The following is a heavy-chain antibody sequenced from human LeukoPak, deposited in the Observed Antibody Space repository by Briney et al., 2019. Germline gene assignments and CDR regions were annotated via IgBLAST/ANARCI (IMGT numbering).Heavy chain of an antibody. D-gene: IGHD6-19*01. CDR1: GGTFNNYA. CDR2: VVPMFGIR. V-gene: IGHV1-69*04. J-gene: IGHJ4*02. Sequence: SVKVSCKTSGGTFNNYAISWVRQAPGQGLEWMGRVVPMFGIRNYPQTFRGRVNITADKATNAVYMELRSLRAEDTAIYYCAKNQGQWLVPVDYWGQGTLVAVSS. CDR3: AKNQGQWLVPVDY.